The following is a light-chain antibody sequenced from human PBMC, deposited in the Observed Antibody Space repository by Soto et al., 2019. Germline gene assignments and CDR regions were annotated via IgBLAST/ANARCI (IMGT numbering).Light chain of an antibody. CDR1: QSVSTN. J-gene: IGKJ5*01. Sequence: EIILTQSPHTLSLSPGERAAVSCMASQSVSTNLAWYQQRPGQAPRLLIYGASARATGIPDRFSGSGAGTEFTLTISSLQSEDFAVYYCQQYSNWPPITFGQGTRLEIK. V-gene: IGKV3-15*01. CDR2: GAS. CDR3: QQYSNWPPIT.